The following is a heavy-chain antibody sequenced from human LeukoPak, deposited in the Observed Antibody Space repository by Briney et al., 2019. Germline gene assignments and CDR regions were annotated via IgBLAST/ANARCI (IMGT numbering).Heavy chain of an antibody. CDR2: FDPEDGET. CDR1: GYTLTELS. Sequence: ASVKVSCKVSGYTLTELSMHWVRQAPGKGLEWMGGFDPEDGETIYAQKFQGRVTMTEDTSTDTAYMELSNLRSEDTAVYYCATPPAGYCSGGSCYWGRRFDYWGQGTLVTVSS. V-gene: IGHV1-24*01. D-gene: IGHD2-15*01. CDR3: ATPPAGYCSGGSCYWGRRFDY. J-gene: IGHJ4*02.